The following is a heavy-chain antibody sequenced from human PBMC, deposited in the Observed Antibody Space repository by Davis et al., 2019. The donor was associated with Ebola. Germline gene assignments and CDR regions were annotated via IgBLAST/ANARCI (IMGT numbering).Heavy chain of an antibody. V-gene: IGHV1-3*01. J-gene: IGHJ5*02. D-gene: IGHD3-3*01. CDR2: INAGNGNT. CDR3: ARDRITIFGVVLILGWFDP. CDR1: GYTFTSYA. Sequence: ASVKVSCKASGYTFTSYAMHWVRQAPGQRLEWMGWINAGNGNTKYSQKFQGRVTITRDTSASTAYMELSSLRSEDTAVYYCARDRITIFGVVLILGWFDPWGQGTLVTVSS.